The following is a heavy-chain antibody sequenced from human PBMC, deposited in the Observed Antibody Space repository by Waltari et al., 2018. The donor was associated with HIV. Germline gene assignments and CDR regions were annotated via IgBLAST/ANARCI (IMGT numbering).Heavy chain of an antibody. D-gene: IGHD3-16*02. V-gene: IGHV4-34*01. CDR1: GESISANF. J-gene: IGHJ2*01. CDR2: INHAGTT. Sequence: QVQLQQWGAGLLKPSETLSLTCAVYGESISANFWSWIRQTPGEGLEWIGEINHAGTTNYNPSLQNRVTISVATAKNQFSLKLKSVTAADTAVYYCARDPRRLFVILPAALHWYFDLWGRGTLVAVST. CDR3: ARDPRRLFVILPAALHWYFDL.